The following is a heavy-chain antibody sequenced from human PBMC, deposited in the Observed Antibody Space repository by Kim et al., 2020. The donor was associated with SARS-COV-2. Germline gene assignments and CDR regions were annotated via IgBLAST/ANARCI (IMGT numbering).Heavy chain of an antibody. CDR3: ARDLRSNRGWELDY. J-gene: IGHJ4*02. V-gene: IGHV3-30*07. D-gene: IGHD6-19*01. Sequence: GKGRVTTPRDNSKTTLYLQMNSLRAEDTAVYYCARDLRSNRGWELDYWGQGTLVTVSS.